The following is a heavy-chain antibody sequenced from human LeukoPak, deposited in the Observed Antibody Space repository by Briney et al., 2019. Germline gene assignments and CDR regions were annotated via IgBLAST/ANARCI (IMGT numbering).Heavy chain of an antibody. Sequence: GRSLRLSCAASGFTFSSYGMHWVRQAPGKGLEWVAVIWYDGSNKYYADSVKGRFTISRDNAKNTLYLQMNSLRAEDTAVYYCARSFYYGSGSHGMDVWGQGTTVTVSS. CDR2: IWYDGSNK. CDR3: ARSFYYGSGSHGMDV. CDR1: GFTFSSYG. D-gene: IGHD3-10*01. J-gene: IGHJ6*02. V-gene: IGHV3-33*01.